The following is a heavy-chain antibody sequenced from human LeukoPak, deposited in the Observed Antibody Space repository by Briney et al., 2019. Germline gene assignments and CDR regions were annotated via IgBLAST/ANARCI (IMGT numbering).Heavy chain of an antibody. Sequence: SETLSLTCTVSGGSISSYYWSWIRQPPGKGLEWIGYIHYSGSTNYNPSLNSRVTISVDTSKNQFSLKLSSVTAADTAVYYCARPRSSSGWDGDFDSWGQGTLVTVS. D-gene: IGHD6-19*01. J-gene: IGHJ4*02. CDR2: IHYSGST. CDR1: GGSISSYY. V-gene: IGHV4-59*12. CDR3: ARPRSSSGWDGDFDS.